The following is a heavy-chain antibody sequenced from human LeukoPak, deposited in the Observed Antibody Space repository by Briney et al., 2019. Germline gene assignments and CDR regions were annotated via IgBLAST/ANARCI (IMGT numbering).Heavy chain of an antibody. J-gene: IGHJ4*02. CDR3: ARVFGRSGYYSYFDY. CDR2: INPNGACT. D-gene: IGHD3-22*01. V-gene: IGHV1-2*02. CDR1: GYTFTGYY. Sequence: GASVKVSCKASGYTFTGYYMHWVRQAPGQGLEWMGSINPNGACTNYAQKSQGRVTMTRDTSISTAYMELSRLRSDDTAVYYCARVFGRSGYYSYFDYWGQGTLFTVSS.